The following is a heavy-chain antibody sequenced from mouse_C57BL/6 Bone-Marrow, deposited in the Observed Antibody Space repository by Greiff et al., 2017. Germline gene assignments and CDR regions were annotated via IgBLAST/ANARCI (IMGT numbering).Heavy chain of an antibody. Sequence: LVESGAELVRPGSSVKLSCKDSYFAFMASAMHWVKQRPGHGLEWIGSFTMYSDATEYSENFKGKATLTANTSSSTAYMELSSLTSEDSAVYYCARARVYDLYAMDYWGQGTSVTVSS. D-gene: IGHD2-3*01. V-gene: IGHV1-49*01. CDR2: FTMYSDAT. CDR1: YFAFMASA. J-gene: IGHJ4*01. CDR3: ARARVYDLYAMDY.